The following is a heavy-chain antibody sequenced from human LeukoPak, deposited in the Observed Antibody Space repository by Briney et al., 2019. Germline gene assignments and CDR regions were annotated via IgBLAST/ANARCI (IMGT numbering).Heavy chain of an antibody. CDR3: AKDRLLNCRGDCYIFDY. CDR1: GFTLRSYV. D-gene: IGHD2-21*02. CDR2: ISGSGDST. V-gene: IGHV3-23*01. J-gene: IGHJ4*02. Sequence: GGSLRLSCVASGFTLRSYVMNWVRQTPGKGLEWVSSISGSGDSTFYADSVKGRFSISRDNSKNTLYLQVNGLRTEDTAVYYCAKDRLLNCRGDCYIFDYWGQGTTVTVSS.